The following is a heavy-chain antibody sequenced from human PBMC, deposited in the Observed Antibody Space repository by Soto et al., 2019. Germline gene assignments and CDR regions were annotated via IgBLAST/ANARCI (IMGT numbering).Heavy chain of an antibody. Sequence: VASVKVSCKASGYTFTGYYMHWVRQAPGQGLEWMGWINPNSGGTNYAQKFQGRVTMTRDTSISTAYMELSRLRSDDTAVYYCARGIAAAGLHYYYGMDVWGQGTTVTVSS. CDR2: INPNSGGT. V-gene: IGHV1-2*02. J-gene: IGHJ6*02. D-gene: IGHD6-13*01. CDR3: ARGIAAAGLHYYYGMDV. CDR1: GYTFTGYY.